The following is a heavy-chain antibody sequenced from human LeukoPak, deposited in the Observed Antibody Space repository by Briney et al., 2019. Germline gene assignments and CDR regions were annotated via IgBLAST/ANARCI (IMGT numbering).Heavy chain of an antibody. J-gene: IGHJ4*02. CDR3: ARGDRGMVPDY. D-gene: IGHD5-18*01. V-gene: IGHV5-51*01. CDR1: GYRFTSYW. Sequence: GESLKISCKGSGYRFTSYWIGWVRQLPGKGLEWMGIIYPGDSDTRYSPSFQGQVTISADKSITTAYLQWRSLKASDTAMYYCARGDRGMVPDYWGQGTLVTVSS. CDR2: IYPGDSDT.